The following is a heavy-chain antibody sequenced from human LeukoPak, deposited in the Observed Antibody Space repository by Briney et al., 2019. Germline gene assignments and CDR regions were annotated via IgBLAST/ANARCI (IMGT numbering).Heavy chain of an antibody. CDR2: ISAYNGDT. V-gene: IGHV1-18*01. CDR1: GYTFTNYG. D-gene: IGHD2-15*01. CDR3: ARRDCSGGSCSNYYDSSGYYYNY. J-gene: IGHJ4*02. Sequence: ASVTVSCKASGYTFTNYGISWVRQAPGQGLEWMGWISAYNGDTNYAQKLQGRVTMTTDTSTSTAYMEQRSLRPDDTAVYYCARRDCSGGSCSNYYDSSGYYYNYWGQGTLVTVSS.